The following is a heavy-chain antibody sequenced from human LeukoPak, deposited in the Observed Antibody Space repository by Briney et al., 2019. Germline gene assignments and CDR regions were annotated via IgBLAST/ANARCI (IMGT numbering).Heavy chain of an antibody. CDR3: ARADSSGYYSWEPLDDY. J-gene: IGHJ4*02. Sequence: AGGSLRLSCAASGFTFSTYSMNWVRQTPGKGLEWVSYITNSSSTIYYADSVKGRFTISRDNAKNSLFLQMNSLRAEDTAVYYCARADSSGYYSWEPLDDYWGQGTLVTVSS. D-gene: IGHD3-22*01. CDR2: ITNSSSTI. CDR1: GFTFSTYS. V-gene: IGHV3-48*04.